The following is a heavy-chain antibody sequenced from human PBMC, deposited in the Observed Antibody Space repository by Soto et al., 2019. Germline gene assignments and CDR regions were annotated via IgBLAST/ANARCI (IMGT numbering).Heavy chain of an antibody. J-gene: IGHJ4*02. Sequence: VQLVESGGGLIQPGGSLRLSCAASGFTVSNNHMTWVRQAAGKGLELVSFVHGGGSTSYAYSVKGRFTISRDNSKNTLYLQMDSLRAEDTAIYYCAGRVTTAASLDYWGRGTLVTVSS. CDR3: AGRVTTAASLDY. CDR1: GFTVSNNH. V-gene: IGHV3-53*01. CDR2: VHGGGST. D-gene: IGHD1-1*01.